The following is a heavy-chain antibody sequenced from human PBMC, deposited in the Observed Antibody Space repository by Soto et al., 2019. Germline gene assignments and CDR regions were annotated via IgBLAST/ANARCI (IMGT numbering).Heavy chain of an antibody. CDR1: GFTFTSYA. Sequence: GGSLRLSCAASGFTFTSYAMHWVRQAPGKGLEWVAVISNDGSNYYYADSVRGRFTISRDNTKNTLFLQMSSLRGEDSGVYYCARGTTLAIFVYGMDVWGQGTTVTVSS. J-gene: IGHJ6*02. D-gene: IGHD3-3*01. CDR2: ISNDGSNY. V-gene: IGHV3-30-3*01. CDR3: ARGTTLAIFVYGMDV.